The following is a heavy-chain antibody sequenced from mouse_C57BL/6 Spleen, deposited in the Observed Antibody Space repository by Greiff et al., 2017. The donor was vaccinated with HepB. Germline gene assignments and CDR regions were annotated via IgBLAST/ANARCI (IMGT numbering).Heavy chain of an antibody. J-gene: IGHJ3*01. V-gene: IGHV5-17*01. D-gene: IGHD2-3*01. Sequence: EVQGVESGGGLVKPGGSLKLSCAASGFTFSDYGMHWVRQAPEKGLEWVAYISSGSSTIYYADTVKGRFTISRDNAKNTMFRQMTSLRSEDTAMYYCANLYDGYRGFAYWGQGTLVTVSA. CDR1: GFTFSDYG. CDR2: ISSGSSTI. CDR3: ANLYDGYRGFAY.